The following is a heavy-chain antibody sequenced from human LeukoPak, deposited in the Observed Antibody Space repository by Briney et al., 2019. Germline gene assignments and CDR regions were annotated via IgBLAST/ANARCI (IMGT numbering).Heavy chain of an antibody. CDR3: ARGVATVPVDS. V-gene: IGHV4-59*01. CDR1: GGSISSYY. J-gene: IGHJ4*02. Sequence: PSETLSLTCTVSGGSISSYYWSWIRQPPGQGLEWIGYISYIGITNYNPSLESRVTISVDTSKNQFSLKLSSVTAADTAVYYCARGVATVPVDSWGQGTLVTVSS. D-gene: IGHD5-12*01. CDR2: ISYIGIT.